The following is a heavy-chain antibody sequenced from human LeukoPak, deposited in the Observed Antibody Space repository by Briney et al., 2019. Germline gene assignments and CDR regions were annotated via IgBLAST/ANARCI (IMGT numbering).Heavy chain of an antibody. D-gene: IGHD6-13*01. V-gene: IGHV1-8*01. CDR3: ARGRPGLASAGIYDF. Sequence: ASVKVSCKASGYTFTSSDTNWVRQATGQGLEWMGWMNLNTDKTGYARNFQGRVTMTKNISISTAYMEVSSLTYEDTAIYYCARGRPGLASAGIYDFWGQGTLITVSS. CDR1: GYTFTSSD. CDR2: MNLNTDKT. J-gene: IGHJ4*02.